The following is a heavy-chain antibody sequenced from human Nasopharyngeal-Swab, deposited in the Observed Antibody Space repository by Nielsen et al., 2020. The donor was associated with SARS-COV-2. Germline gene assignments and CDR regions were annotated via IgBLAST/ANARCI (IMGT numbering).Heavy chain of an antibody. CDR3: VKGGYGVYFDY. CDR1: GFTFSSYA. CDR2: ISSNGGST. J-gene: IGHJ4*02. D-gene: IGHD4-17*01. Sequence: GGSLRLSCSASGFTFSSYAMHWVRQAPGKGLEYVSAISSNGGSTYYADSVKGRFTISRDNSKNTLYLQMSSLRAKDTAVYYCVKGGYGVYFDYWGQGTLVTVSS. V-gene: IGHV3-64D*06.